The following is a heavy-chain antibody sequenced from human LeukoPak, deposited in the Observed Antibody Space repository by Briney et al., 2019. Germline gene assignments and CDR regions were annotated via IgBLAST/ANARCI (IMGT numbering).Heavy chain of an antibody. Sequence: RGSLRLSCAASGFTSSSYSMNWVRQAPGKGLEWVSSISSSSSYIYYADSVKGRFTISRDNAKNSLYLQMNSLRVEDTAVYYCAGGYCSSTSCEGYYYYYMDVWGKGTTVTVSS. J-gene: IGHJ6*03. CDR2: ISSSSSYI. V-gene: IGHV3-21*01. D-gene: IGHD2-2*01. CDR3: AGGYCSSTSCEGYYYYYMDV. CDR1: GFTSSSYS.